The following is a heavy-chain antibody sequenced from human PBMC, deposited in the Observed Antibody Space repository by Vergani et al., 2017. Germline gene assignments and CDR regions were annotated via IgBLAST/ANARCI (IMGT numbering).Heavy chain of an antibody. CDR3: AKDLHDQVGGFDP. V-gene: IGHV3-53*01. CDR2: IYSGGST. D-gene: IGHD3-16*01. J-gene: IGHJ5*02. CDR1: GFTVSSNY. Sequence: EVQLVESGGGLIQPGGSLRLSCAASGFTVSSNYMSWVRQAPGKGLEWVSVIYSGGSTYYADSVKGRFTISRDNSKNTLYLQMNSLRAEDTAVYYCAKDLHDQVGGFDPWGQGTLVTVSS.